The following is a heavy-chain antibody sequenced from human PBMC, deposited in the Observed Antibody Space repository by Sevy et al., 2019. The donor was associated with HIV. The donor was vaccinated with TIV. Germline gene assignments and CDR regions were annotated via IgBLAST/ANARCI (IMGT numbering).Heavy chain of an antibody. V-gene: IGHV4-39*01. CDR1: GGSISSSSYY. D-gene: IGHD1-26*01. Sequence: SETLSLTCTVSGGSISSSSYYWGWIRQPPGKGLEWIGSIYYSGSTYYNPSLKSRVTISVDTSKNQFSLKLSSVTAADTAVYYGARGWELLGAFDIWGQGTMVTVSS. J-gene: IGHJ3*02. CDR2: IYYSGST. CDR3: ARGWELLGAFDI.